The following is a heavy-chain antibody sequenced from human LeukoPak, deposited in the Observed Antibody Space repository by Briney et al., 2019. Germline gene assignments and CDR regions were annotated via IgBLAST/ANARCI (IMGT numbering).Heavy chain of an antibody. J-gene: IGHJ3*02. V-gene: IGHV1-2*02. D-gene: IGHD3-22*01. CDR3: ARSYYYDSSYWGYDAFDI. CDR2: INPNSGGT. CDR1: GHTFTGYY. Sequence: ASVKVSCKASGHTFTGYYMHWVRQAPGQGLEWMGWINPNSGGTNYAQKFQGRVTMTRDTSISTAYMELSRLRSDDTAVYYCARSYYYDSSYWGYDAFDIWGQGTMVTVSS.